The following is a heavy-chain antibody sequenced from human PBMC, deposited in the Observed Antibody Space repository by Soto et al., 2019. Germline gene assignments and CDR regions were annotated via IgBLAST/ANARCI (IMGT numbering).Heavy chain of an antibody. CDR2: IWYDGSNK. D-gene: IGHD4-4*01. CDR1: GFTYSSYG. CDR3: AREIDYSHYHYYYYGMDV. J-gene: IGHJ6*02. V-gene: IGHV3-33*01. Sequence: QVQLVESGGGVVQPGRSLRLSCAASGFTYSSYGMHWVRQAPGKGLEWVAVIWYDGSNKYYADSVKGRFTISRDNSKNTLYLQMNSLRAEDTAVYYCAREIDYSHYHYYYYGMDVWGQGTTVTVSS.